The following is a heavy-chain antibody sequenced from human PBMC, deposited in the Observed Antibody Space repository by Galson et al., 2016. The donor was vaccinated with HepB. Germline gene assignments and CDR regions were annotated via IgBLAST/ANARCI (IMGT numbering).Heavy chain of an antibody. J-gene: IGHJ6*02. D-gene: IGHD3-3*01. CDR3: ARATRTYYDFWSGYLGYYYGMDV. CDR1: GGTFSSYA. CDR2: IIPILGIA. V-gene: IGHV1-69*04. Sequence: SGGTFSSYAISWVRQAPGQGLEWMGRIIPILGIANYAQKFQGRVTITADKSTSTAYMELRSLRSEDTAVYYCARATRTYYDFWSGYLGYYYGMDVWGQGTTVTVSS.